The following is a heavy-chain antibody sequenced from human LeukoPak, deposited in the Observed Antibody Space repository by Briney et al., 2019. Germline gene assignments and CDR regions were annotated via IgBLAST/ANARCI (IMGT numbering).Heavy chain of an antibody. CDR2: ISSSGSTI. D-gene: IGHD2-2*02. Sequence: GGSLRLSCAASGFTFSDYYMSWIRQAPGKGLEWVSYISSSGSTIYYADSVKGRFTISRDNAKNSLYLQMNSLRAEDTAVYYCARGPPLIVVVPAAIGYWGQGTLVTVSS. CDR3: ARGPPLIVVVPAAIGY. J-gene: IGHJ4*02. V-gene: IGHV3-11*04. CDR1: GFTFSDYY.